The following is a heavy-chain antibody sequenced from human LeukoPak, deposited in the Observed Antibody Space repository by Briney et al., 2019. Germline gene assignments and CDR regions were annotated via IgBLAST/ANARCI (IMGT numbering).Heavy chain of an antibody. J-gene: IGHJ5*02. D-gene: IGHD3-10*01. CDR1: GGSFSGYC. Sequence: PSETLSLTCAVYGGSFSGYCWSWIRQPPGKGLEWIGEINHSGSTNYNPSLKSRVAISVDTSKNQFSLKLSAVTAADTAVYYCARGRLTMVRGPNWFDPWGQGTLVTVSS. CDR3: ARGRLTMVRGPNWFDP. CDR2: INHSGST. V-gene: IGHV4-34*01.